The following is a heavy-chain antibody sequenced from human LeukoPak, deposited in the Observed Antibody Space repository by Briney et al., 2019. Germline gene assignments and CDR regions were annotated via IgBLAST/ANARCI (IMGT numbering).Heavy chain of an antibody. CDR2: IYYSGST. J-gene: IGHJ5*02. CDR1: GGSISSYH. V-gene: IGHV4-59*01. CDR3: ARDGTTTIDCSSTSCYEANWFDP. Sequence: TSETLSLTCTVSGGSISSYHWSWIRQPPGKGLEWIGYIYYSGSTNYNPSLKSRVTISVGTSKNQFSLKLSSVTAADTAVYYCARDGTTTIDCSSTSCYEANWFDPWGQGTLVTVSS. D-gene: IGHD2-2*01.